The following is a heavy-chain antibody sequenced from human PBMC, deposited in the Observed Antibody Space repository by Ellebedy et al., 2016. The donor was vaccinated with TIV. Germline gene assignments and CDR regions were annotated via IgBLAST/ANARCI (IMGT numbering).Heavy chain of an antibody. CDR1: GYTFTSYY. J-gene: IGHJ6*02. CDR3: ARDLSVGTRNYYFGMDV. D-gene: IGHD2-2*01. V-gene: IGHV1-46*01. Sequence: AASVKVSCKASGYTFTSYYMHWVRQAPGQGLEWMGIINPSGGSTSSAQKFQGRVTMTRDTSTTTVYMGLRSLGSADTAVYYCARDLSVGTRNYYFGMDVWGQGTTVTVSS. CDR2: INPSGGST.